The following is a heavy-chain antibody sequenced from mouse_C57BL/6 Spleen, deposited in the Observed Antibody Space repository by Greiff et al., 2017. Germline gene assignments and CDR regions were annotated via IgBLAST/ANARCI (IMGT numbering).Heavy chain of an antibody. CDR1: GYSFTGYY. CDR2: IHPCAGGT. D-gene: IGHD1-1*01. CDR3: AVSDYYGSGYYFDY. Sequence: EVQLQQPGPELVKPGASVKISCKASGYSFTGYYMNWVKQSPDQSLEWIGGIHPCAGGTTYNQKFKAKATLTVDKSSSTAYMQLKSLTSEDSAVYYCAVSDYYGSGYYFDYWGQGTTLTVSS. J-gene: IGHJ2*01. V-gene: IGHV1-42*01.